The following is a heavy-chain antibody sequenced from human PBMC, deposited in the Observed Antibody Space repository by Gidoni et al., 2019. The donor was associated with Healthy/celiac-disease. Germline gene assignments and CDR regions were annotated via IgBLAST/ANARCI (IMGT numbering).Heavy chain of an antibody. J-gene: IGHJ4*02. Sequence: QVQLVQPGAEVKKPGPSVKFSCNASGGTLSSYATSWVRQALGQGLEWMGRIIPILGIENYAQKFQGRVTITADKSTSTAYMELSSLRSEDTAVYYCARDPPRIVSSDYFDYWGQGTLVTVSS. CDR1: GGTLSSYA. CDR2: IIPILGIE. CDR3: ARDPPRIVSSDYFDY. V-gene: IGHV1-69*04. D-gene: IGHD3-22*01.